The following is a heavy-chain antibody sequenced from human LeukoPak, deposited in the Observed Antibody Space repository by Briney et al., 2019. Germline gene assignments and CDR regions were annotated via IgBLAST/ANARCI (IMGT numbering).Heavy chain of an antibody. V-gene: IGHV1-46*01. CDR3: ARMTTVLTRAFDI. CDR2: INPSGGST. D-gene: IGHD4-23*01. CDR1: GYSFTSNY. J-gene: IGHJ3*02. Sequence: ASVKVSCEASGYSFTSNYLHWVRQAPGQGLEWMGIINPSGGSTTYAQRFKGRVSMTTDTSTNTVYMDLRGLRSEDTAVYYCARMTTVLTRAFDIWGHGTMVTVSS.